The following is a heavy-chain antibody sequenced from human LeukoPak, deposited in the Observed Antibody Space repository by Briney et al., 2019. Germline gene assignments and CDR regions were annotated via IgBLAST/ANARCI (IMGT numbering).Heavy chain of an antibody. Sequence: GGSLRLSCAASGFTFSSYWMSWVRQAPGKGLEWVANIKQGGSEKYYVDSVKGRFTISRDNAKNSLYLQMNSLRAEDTAVYYCARGGDGYNYSPFDYWGQGTLVTVSS. V-gene: IGHV3-7*01. CDR1: GFTFSSYW. CDR2: IKQGGSEK. CDR3: ARGGDGYNYSPFDY. D-gene: IGHD5-24*01. J-gene: IGHJ4*02.